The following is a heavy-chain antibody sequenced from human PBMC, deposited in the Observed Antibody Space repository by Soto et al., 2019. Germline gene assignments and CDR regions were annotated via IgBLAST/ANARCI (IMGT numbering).Heavy chain of an antibody. CDR1: GGSISSSSYY. V-gene: IGHV4-39*01. J-gene: IGHJ4*02. CDR2: IYYSGST. D-gene: IGHD5-12*01. Sequence: SETLSLTCTVSGGSISSSSYYWGWIRQPPGKGLEWIGSIYYSGSTYYNPSLKSRVSISVDTSKNQFSLKLSSVTAADTAVYYCARHVPPSLLWLTNWGQGTLVTVSS. CDR3: ARHVPPSLLWLTN.